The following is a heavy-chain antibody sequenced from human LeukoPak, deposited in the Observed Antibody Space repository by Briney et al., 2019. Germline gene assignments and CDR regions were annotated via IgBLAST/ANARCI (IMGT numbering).Heavy chain of an antibody. Sequence: SETLSLTCTVSGGSISSSSYYWGWIRQPPGKGLEWIGSMYASGSTYYNPSLKSRVTISVDTSKNQFSLKLRSVTAADTAVYYCARHRTRLNWFDPWGQGTLVTVSS. CDR2: MYASGST. CDR3: ARHRTRLNWFDP. V-gene: IGHV4-39*01. J-gene: IGHJ5*02. CDR1: GGSISSSSYY. D-gene: IGHD1-1*01.